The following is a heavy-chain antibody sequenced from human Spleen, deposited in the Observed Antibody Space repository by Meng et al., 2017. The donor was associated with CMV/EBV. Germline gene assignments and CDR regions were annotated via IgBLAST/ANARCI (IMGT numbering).Heavy chain of an antibody. Sequence: SVKVSCKASGFTFTRSAVQWVRQARGQRLEWIGWVVVGTGNTNYAQKFQERVTITRDMSTSTAYMELSSLRSEDTAVYYCAGSIAAAGRGGWFDPWGQGTLVTVSS. CDR1: GFTFTRSA. J-gene: IGHJ5*02. CDR2: VVVGTGNT. D-gene: IGHD6-13*01. V-gene: IGHV1-58*01. CDR3: AGSIAAAGRGGWFDP.